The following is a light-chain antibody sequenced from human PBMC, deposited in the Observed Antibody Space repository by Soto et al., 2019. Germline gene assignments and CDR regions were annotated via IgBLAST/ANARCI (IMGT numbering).Light chain of an antibody. CDR2: EVS. CDR1: SSDVGSYNF. Sequence: QSVLTQPASVSGSPGQSITISCTGTSSDVGSYNFVSWYQQLPGKAPKLMIYEVSNRPSGVSNRFSGSKSGNTASLTISGLQAEDEADYYCATWDDSLNALYVFGTGTKVTVL. V-gene: IGLV2-14*01. J-gene: IGLJ1*01. CDR3: ATWDDSLNALYV.